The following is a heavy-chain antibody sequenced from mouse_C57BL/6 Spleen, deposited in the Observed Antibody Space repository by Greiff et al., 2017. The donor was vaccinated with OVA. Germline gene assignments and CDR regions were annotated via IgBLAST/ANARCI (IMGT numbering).Heavy chain of an antibody. CDR3: TRRYYAMDY. Sequence: VQLQQSGAELVRPGASVKLSCTASGFNIKDAYMHWVKQRPEQGLEWIGWIDPENGDTEYASKFQGKATITADTSSNTAYLQLSSLTSEDTAVYYWTRRYYAMDYWGQGTSVTVSS. CDR1: GFNIKDAY. V-gene: IGHV14-4*01. CDR2: IDPENGDT. J-gene: IGHJ4*01.